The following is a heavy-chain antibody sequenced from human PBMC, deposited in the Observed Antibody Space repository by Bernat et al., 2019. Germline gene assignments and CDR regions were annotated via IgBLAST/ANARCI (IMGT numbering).Heavy chain of an antibody. Sequence: GERGEAGGGGGQPGRSLRLSGAASGFTFSSYAMHWVRQAPGKGLEWVAVISYDGSNKYYADSVKGRFTISRDNSKNTLYLQMNSLRAEDTAVYYCARDLYGPFNTAILQGSDRGLDYWGQGTLVTVSS. CDR3: ARDLYGPFNTAILQGSDRGLDY. D-gene: IGHD5-18*01. CDR1: GFTFSSYA. V-gene: IGHV3-30*01. CDR2: ISYDGSNK. J-gene: IGHJ4*02.